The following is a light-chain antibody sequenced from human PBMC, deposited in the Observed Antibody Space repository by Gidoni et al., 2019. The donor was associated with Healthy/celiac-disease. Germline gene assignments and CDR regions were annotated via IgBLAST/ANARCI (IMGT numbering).Light chain of an antibody. Sequence: EIVLTQSPGPLSLSPGERATLSCRASQSVSSSYLAWYQQKPGQAPRLLIYGASSRATGIPDRFSGSGSGTDFTLTISRLEPEDVAVYYCQQYGSSPLTFGPGTKVDIK. CDR3: QQYGSSPLT. CDR2: GAS. V-gene: IGKV3-20*01. J-gene: IGKJ3*01. CDR1: QSVSSSY.